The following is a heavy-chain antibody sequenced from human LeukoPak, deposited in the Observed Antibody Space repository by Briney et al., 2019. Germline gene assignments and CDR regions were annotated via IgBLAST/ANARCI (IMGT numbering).Heavy chain of an antibody. Sequence: GGSLRLSCAASGLAFSTYTMNWVRQAPGKGLEWVSSISSGSSYIYYADSMKGRFTISRDNAKNSLYLQMNSLKAEDTAVYFCASHYDIDYWGQGTLVTVSS. J-gene: IGHJ4*02. CDR1: GLAFSTYT. D-gene: IGHD3-9*01. V-gene: IGHV3-21*06. CDR2: ISSGSSYI. CDR3: ASHYDIDY.